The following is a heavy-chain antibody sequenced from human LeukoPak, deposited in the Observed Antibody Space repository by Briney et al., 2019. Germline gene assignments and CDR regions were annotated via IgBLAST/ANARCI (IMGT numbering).Heavy chain of an antibody. Sequence: GGSLRLSCAASGFTFSSYSMNWVRQAPGKGLEWVSYISSSSSTIYYADSVKGRFTISRDNAKNSLYPQMNSLRAEGTAVYYCARGEYYDSSGSLDYWGQGTLVTVSS. V-gene: IGHV3-48*01. D-gene: IGHD3-22*01. CDR2: ISSSSSTI. J-gene: IGHJ4*02. CDR3: ARGEYYDSSGSLDY. CDR1: GFTFSSYS.